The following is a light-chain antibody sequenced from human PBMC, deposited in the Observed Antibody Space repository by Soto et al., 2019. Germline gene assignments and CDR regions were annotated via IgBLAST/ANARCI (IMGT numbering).Light chain of an antibody. Sequence: DIQMTQSPSTLSASVGDRVTITCRASQSISNRLAWYQQKPGKAPKVLIYDASSLESGVPSRFSGSGSGTEFILTISSLQPDDFATYYCQQYNSYSGTFGQGTKVDIK. CDR1: QSISNR. J-gene: IGKJ1*01. V-gene: IGKV1-5*01. CDR3: QQYNSYSGT. CDR2: DAS.